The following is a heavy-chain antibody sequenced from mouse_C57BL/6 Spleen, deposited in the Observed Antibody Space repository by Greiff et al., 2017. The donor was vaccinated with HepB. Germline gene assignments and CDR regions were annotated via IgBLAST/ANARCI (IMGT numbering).Heavy chain of an antibody. Sequence: QVHVKQSGAELVKPGASVKLSCKASGYTFTEYTIHWVKQRSGQGLEWIGWFYPGSGSIKYNEKFKDKTTLTADKSSSTVYMELSRMTSEDSAVYFGARHEEGGALLAMDYWGQGTSVTVSS. J-gene: IGHJ4*01. D-gene: IGHD3-1*01. CDR1: GYTFTEYT. CDR3: ARHEEGGALLAMDY. V-gene: IGHV1-62-2*01. CDR2: FYPGSGSI.